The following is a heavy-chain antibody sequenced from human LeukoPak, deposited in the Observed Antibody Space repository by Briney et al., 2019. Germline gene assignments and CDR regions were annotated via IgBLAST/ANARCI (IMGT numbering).Heavy chain of an antibody. CDR1: GGSITSYY. J-gene: IGHJ4*02. V-gene: IGHV4-59*01. D-gene: IGHD3-10*01. Sequence: SETLSLTCSVSGGSITSYYWNWIRQPPGKGLEWIGYISYTGTTNCNPSLKSRVTTSVDTSKKQFSLKLTSMPAADTDVYYCVRSQRVTMVRGFFDYWGQGILVTVSS. CDR3: VRSQRVTMVRGFFDY. CDR2: ISYTGTT.